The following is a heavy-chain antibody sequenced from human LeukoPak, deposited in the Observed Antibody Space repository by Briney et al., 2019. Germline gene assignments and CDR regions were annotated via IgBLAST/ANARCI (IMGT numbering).Heavy chain of an antibody. J-gene: IGHJ3*02. CDR1: GGSISSSNW. D-gene: IGHD3-10*01. CDR3: ARGNLPGSFDAFDI. Sequence: PSETLSLTCAVSGGSISSSNWWSWVRQPPGKGLEWIGEIYHSGSTNYNPSLKSRVTISVDTSKNQFSLKLSSVTAADTAVYYCARGNLPGSFDAFDIWGQGTMVTVSS. CDR2: IYHSGST. V-gene: IGHV4-4*02.